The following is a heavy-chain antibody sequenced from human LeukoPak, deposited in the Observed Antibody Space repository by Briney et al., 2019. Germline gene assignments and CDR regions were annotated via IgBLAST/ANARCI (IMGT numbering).Heavy chain of an antibody. CDR1: GYTFTGYY. CDR2: INPNSGGT. J-gene: IGHJ3*02. Sequence: GASVKVSCKASGYTFTGYYMHWVRQAPGQELEWMGRINPNSGGTNYAQKFQGRVTMTRDTSISTAYMELSRLRSDDTAVYYCARDGPYYYGSGSPPPLDAFDIWGQGTMVTVSS. CDR3: ARDGPYYYGSGSPPPLDAFDI. V-gene: IGHV1-2*06. D-gene: IGHD3-10*01.